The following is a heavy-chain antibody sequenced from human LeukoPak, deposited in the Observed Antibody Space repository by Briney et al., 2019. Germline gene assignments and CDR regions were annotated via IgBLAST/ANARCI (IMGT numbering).Heavy chain of an antibody. V-gene: IGHV3-20*04. CDR2: INWNGGST. D-gene: IGHD3-22*01. J-gene: IGHJ3*02. CDR3: ARAVLRYYDSSGIDAFDI. Sequence: SGGSLRLSCAASGFTFDDYGMSWVRQAPGKGLEWVSGINWNGGSTGYADSVKGRFTISRDNAKNSLYLQMNSQRAEDTALYYCARAVLRYYDSSGIDAFDIWGQGTMVTVSS. CDR1: GFTFDDYG.